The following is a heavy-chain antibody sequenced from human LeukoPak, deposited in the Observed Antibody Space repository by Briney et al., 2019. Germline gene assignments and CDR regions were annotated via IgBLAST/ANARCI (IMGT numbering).Heavy chain of an antibody. CDR2: IYTSGGT. J-gene: IGHJ4*02. CDR1: GDSISSYY. Sequence: PSETLSLTCTVSGDSISSYYWSWIRQPPGKGLEWIGYIYTSGGTNYIPSLKGRVTISIDTSKNQFSLKLSSVTAADSAVYYCARLTRLSTSPDRYYLDYWGQGNLVTVSS. V-gene: IGHV4-4*09. CDR3: ARLTRLSTSPDRYYLDY. D-gene: IGHD6-6*01.